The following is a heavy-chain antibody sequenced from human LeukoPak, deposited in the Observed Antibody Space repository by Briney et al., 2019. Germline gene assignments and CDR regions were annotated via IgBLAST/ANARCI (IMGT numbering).Heavy chain of an antibody. Sequence: SETLSVTCAVYGGSFSGYYWSWIRQPPGKGLEWIGEINHSGSTNYNPPLMRRVTIPVDTSKNQFSLNVSSLTAADTAVYYCATSMVRGAKPRFDYWGQGTLVTVSS. J-gene: IGHJ4*02. D-gene: IGHD3-10*01. CDR3: ATSMVRGAKPRFDY. CDR2: INHSGST. CDR1: GGSFSGYY. V-gene: IGHV4-34*01.